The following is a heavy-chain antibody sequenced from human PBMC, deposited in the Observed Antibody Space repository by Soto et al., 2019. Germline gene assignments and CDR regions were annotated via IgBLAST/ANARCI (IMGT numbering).Heavy chain of an antibody. V-gene: IGHV2-5*02. D-gene: IGHD3-10*01. Sequence: QMTLKETGPTLVKPTQTPTLTCTLSGVSLSTSGVRVGWIRQPPGKAIEWLALIYWEDDKRYSPFLKTRLTMPKDPSKTLMVLTTTNKDPVDTATYYCAHRPNYYCSGSATFAPWGEETLDTVS. CDR2: IYWEDDK. J-gene: IGHJ5*02. CDR1: GVSLSTSGVR. CDR3: AHRPNYYCSGSATFAP.